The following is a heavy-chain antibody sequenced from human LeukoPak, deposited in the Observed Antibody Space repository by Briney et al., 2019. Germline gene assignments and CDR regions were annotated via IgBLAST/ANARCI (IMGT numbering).Heavy chain of an antibody. J-gene: IGHJ4*02. CDR1: GFTFSSYA. Sequence: PGGSLRLSCAASGFTFSSYAMSWVRQAPGKGLEWVSAISGSGGSTYYADSVKGRFTISRDNSKNTLYLQMNSLRAEDTAVYYCAKARYPRLRVNYYDILTGSIDYWGQGTLVTVSS. CDR3: AKARYPRLRVNYYDILTGSIDY. V-gene: IGHV3-23*01. D-gene: IGHD3-9*01. CDR2: ISGSGGST.